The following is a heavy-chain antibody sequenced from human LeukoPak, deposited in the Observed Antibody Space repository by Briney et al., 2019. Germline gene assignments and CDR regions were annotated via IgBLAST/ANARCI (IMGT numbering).Heavy chain of an antibody. V-gene: IGHV4-39*07. J-gene: IGHJ5*02. Sequence: SETLSLTCTVSGGSISSTIDYWGWIRQPPGKGLEWIGTIYYSGSAYYNPSLKSRVTISVDTSKNQFSLKLSSVTAADTAVYYCARGYGDWDGWFDPWGQGTLVTVSS. D-gene: IGHD4-17*01. CDR1: GGSISSTIDY. CDR3: ARGYGDWDGWFDP. CDR2: IYYSGSA.